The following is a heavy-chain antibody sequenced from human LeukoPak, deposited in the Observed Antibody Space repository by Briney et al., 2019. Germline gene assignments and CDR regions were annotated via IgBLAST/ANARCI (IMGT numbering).Heavy chain of an antibody. J-gene: IGHJ4*02. CDR3: ARGDGYNSGFDY. CDR2: INPGGTTT. CDR1: GYVYTSHW. Sequence: ASVKVSCKASGYVYTSHWMHWVRQAPGQGLEWMGVINPGGTTTVYAQKFQGRVTMTRNTSISTAYMELSSLRSEDTAVYYCARGDGYNSGFDYWGQGTLVTVSS. V-gene: IGHV1-46*01. D-gene: IGHD5-24*01.